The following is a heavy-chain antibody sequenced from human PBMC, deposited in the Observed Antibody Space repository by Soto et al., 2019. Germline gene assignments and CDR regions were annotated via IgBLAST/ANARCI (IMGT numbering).Heavy chain of an antibody. D-gene: IGHD4-17*01. J-gene: IGHJ4*02. CDR1: GGSINNGDYY. Sequence: SETLSLTCTVSGGSINNGDYYWSWIRQPPEKGLEWIGYIYYSGSTYYNPSLKSRVTISVDTSMNQFSLNLNSVTAADTVVYYCVRYYGARVYFDYWGQGSLVTVSS. V-gene: IGHV4-30-4*01. CDR2: IYYSGST. CDR3: VRYYGARVYFDY.